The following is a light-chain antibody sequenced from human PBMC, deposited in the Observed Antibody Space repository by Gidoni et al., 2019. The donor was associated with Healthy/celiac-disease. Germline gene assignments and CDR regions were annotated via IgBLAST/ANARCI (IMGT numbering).Light chain of an antibody. V-gene: IGLV3-1*01. CDR2: QDS. CDR3: QAWDSSGVV. Sequence: SYELTQPPSVSVSPGQTASITCSGDKLGDKYACWYQQKPGQSPVLVIYQDSKRHSGIPERFSGSNSGNTATLTISGTQAMDEADYYCQAWDSSGVVFGGGTKLTVL. CDR1: KLGDKY. J-gene: IGLJ2*01.